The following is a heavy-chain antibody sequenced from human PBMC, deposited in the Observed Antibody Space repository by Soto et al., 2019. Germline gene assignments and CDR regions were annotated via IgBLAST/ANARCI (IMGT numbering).Heavy chain of an antibody. CDR1: GYSFTDYE. CDR2: INPLGGST. J-gene: IGHJ1*01. V-gene: IGHV1-46*01. Sequence: QVHLVQSGAEVQKPGASVKVSCKASGYSFTDYELQWVRQAPGQGLEWMGIINPLGGSTGYAQKFQGRLTMTRDTSANTVYMALSGLRSEDTAVYYCARVESCGGDCYYFQHWGQGTLVAVAS. CDR3: ARVESCGGDCYYFQH. D-gene: IGHD2-21*02.